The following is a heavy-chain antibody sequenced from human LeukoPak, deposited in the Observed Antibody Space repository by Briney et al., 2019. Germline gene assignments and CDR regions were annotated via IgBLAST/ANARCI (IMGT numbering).Heavy chain of an antibody. J-gene: IGHJ6*02. V-gene: IGHV6-1*01. CDR1: GDSFSSNSAA. CDR3: ARASRDDSSGYYYTYYYYGMDV. D-gene: IGHD3-22*01. Sequence: SQTLSLTCAISGDSFSSNSAAWNWLRQSPSRGLEWLGRTYYRSKWYNDYAVSVKSRITINPDTSKNQFSLQLNSVTPEDTAVYYCARASRDDSSGYYYTYYYYGMDVWGQGTTVTVSS. CDR2: TYYRSKWYN.